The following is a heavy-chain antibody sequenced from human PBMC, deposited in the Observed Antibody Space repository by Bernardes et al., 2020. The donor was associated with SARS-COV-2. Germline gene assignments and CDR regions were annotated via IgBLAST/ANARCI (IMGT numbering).Heavy chain of an antibody. CDR3: ARGRYYGPLDY. CDR1: GGSFSGYY. D-gene: IGHD3-10*01. V-gene: IGHV4-34*01. CDR2: INHSGST. Sequence: SETLSRTCAVYGGSFSGYYWSWIRQPPGQGLEWIGEINHSGSTNYNPSLKSRVTISVDTSKNQFSLKLSSVTAADTAVYYCARGRYYGPLDYWGQGTLVTVSS. J-gene: IGHJ4*02.